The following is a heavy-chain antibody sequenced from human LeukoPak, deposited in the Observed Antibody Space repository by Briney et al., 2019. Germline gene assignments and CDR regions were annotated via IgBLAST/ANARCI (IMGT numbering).Heavy chain of an antibody. D-gene: IGHD4-11*01. CDR2: IYHSGST. Sequence: PSETLSLTCADSGYSISSGYYWGWIRQPPGKGLEWIGSIYHSGSTYYNPSLKSRVTISVDTSKNQFSLKLSSVTAADTAVYYCARHFSRYSNYASAATSLDYWGQGTLVTVSS. CDR1: GYSISSGYY. CDR3: ARHFSRYSNYASAATSLDY. V-gene: IGHV4-38-2*01. J-gene: IGHJ4*02.